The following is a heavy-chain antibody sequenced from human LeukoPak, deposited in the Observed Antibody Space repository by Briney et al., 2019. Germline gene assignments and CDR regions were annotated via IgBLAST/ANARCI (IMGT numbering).Heavy chain of an antibody. V-gene: IGHV4-39*07. CDR1: GGSISSGGYY. CDR2: IYYSGST. D-gene: IGHD3-22*01. J-gene: IGHJ4*02. CDR3: ARGRAMIVPYYFDY. Sequence: YPSQTLSLTCTVSGGSISSGGYYWSWIRQPPGKGLEWIGSIYYSGSTYYNPSLKSRVTISVDTSKNQFSLKLSSVTAADTAVYYCARGRAMIVPYYFDYWGQGTLVTVSS.